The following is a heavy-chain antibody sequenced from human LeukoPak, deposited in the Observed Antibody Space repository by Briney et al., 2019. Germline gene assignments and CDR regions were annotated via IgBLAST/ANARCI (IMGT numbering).Heavy chain of an antibody. Sequence: PSETLSLTCTVSGDSISSDYWSWIRQPPGKGLEWIGYISYSGNTNYNPSLKSQVTISIDTSKNQFSLRLSSVTAADTAVYYCARSRRGKQQPSYWGRGTLVTVSS. D-gene: IGHD6-13*01. CDR2: ISYSGNT. CDR3: ARSRRGKQQPSY. CDR1: GDSISSDY. J-gene: IGHJ4*02. V-gene: IGHV4-59*01.